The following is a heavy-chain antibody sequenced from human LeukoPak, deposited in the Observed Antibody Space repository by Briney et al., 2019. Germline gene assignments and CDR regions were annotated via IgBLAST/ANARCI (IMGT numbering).Heavy chain of an antibody. V-gene: IGHV1-18*01. Sequence: ASVKVSCKASGYTFISYDISWVRQAPGQGLEWMGYISGYNGNTIYAQKVQDRVTMTTDTSTSTAYMELRSLRSDDTAVYYCARWGGTYQTYFDYWGQGTLVTVSS. CDR3: ARWGGTYQTYFDY. CDR1: GYTFISYD. CDR2: ISGYNGNT. J-gene: IGHJ4*02. D-gene: IGHD2-2*01.